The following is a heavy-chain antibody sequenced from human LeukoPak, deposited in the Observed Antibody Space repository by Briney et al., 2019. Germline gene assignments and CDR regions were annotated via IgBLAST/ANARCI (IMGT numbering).Heavy chain of an antibody. D-gene: IGHD2-2*01. CDR3: ARDRRCSSTSCYNSFDL. J-gene: IGHJ5*02. CDR2: IIPIFGTE. CDR1: EATFTSYA. Sequence: ASVKVSCKASEATFTSYAISWVRQALGQGLEWMGGIIPIFGTENYAQKFQGRVTITADESTSTAYMELSSLRSEDTAVYYCARDRRCSSTSCYNSFDLWGQGTLVTVSS. V-gene: IGHV1-69*13.